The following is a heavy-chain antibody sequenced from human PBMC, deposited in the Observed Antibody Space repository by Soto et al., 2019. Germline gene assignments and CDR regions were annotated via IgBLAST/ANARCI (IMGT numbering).Heavy chain of an antibody. J-gene: IGHJ4*02. CDR1: GFAFNKYG. Sequence: GGSLRLSCTVSGFAFNKYGINWVRQAPGKGLEWVSSISKSDYTYYSDSVKGRFAISRDNAKSSVSLQMNTLRVEDTAVYYCAREDSIIIPAVSDFWGQGTLVTVSS. V-gene: IGHV3-21*01. CDR3: AREDSIIIPAVSDF. D-gene: IGHD2-2*01. CDR2: ISKSDYT.